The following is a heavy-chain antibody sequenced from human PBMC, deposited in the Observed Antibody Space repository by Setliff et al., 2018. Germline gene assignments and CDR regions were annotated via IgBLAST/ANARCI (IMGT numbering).Heavy chain of an antibody. CDR2: IYTSWST. D-gene: IGHD2-15*01. CDR3: ARDRVVVLAGRRGFYFDY. V-gene: IGHV4-61*09. J-gene: IGHJ4*02. CDR1: GDSISSRRSY. Sequence: SETLSLTCTVSGDSISSRRSYWGWFRQPAGKGLEWIGHIYTSWSTIYNPSLKSRLTISLDTSKNQFSLNLSSVTAADTAVYYCARDRVVVLAGRRGFYFDYWGQGTLVTVSS.